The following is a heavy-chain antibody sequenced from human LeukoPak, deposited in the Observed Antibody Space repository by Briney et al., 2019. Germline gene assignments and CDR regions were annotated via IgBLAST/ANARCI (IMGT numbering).Heavy chain of an antibody. CDR3: AREGSIGVATIASFDY. D-gene: IGHD5-12*01. V-gene: IGHV1-69*01. Sequence: GASVKVSCKASGGTSSSYAISWVRQAPGQGLEWMGGIIPIFGTANYAQKFQGRVTITADESTSTAYMELSSLRSEDTAVYYCAREGSIGVATIASFDYWGQGTLVTVSS. J-gene: IGHJ4*02. CDR2: IIPIFGTA. CDR1: GGTSSSYA.